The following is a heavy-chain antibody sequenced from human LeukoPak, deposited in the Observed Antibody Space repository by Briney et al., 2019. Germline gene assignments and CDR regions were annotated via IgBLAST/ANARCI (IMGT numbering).Heavy chain of an antibody. Sequence: SQTLSLTCALSGDIVSSNSAAWNWSRQSPTRGLEWLGRTYYRSTWYNDYAVSVKSRMTINPATSKNQFPLQLNSVTPEDTAVYYCARGAYCSGGSCYSNWFDPWGQGTLVTVSS. J-gene: IGHJ5*02. CDR1: GDIVSSNSAA. D-gene: IGHD2-15*01. CDR3: ARGAYCSGGSCYSNWFDP. V-gene: IGHV6-1*01. CDR2: TYYRSTWYN.